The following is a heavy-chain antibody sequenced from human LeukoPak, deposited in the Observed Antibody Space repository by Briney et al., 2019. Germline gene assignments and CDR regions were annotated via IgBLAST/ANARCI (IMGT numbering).Heavy chain of an antibody. Sequence: PGGSLRLSCAASGFTLSGYWMTWVRQAPGKGLEWVANIKEDGGVKYYVDSVKGRFTISRDTAKNSLYLLMNSLRAEDTAVYYCARIGYSSSSIDYWGQGTLVTVSS. CDR2: IKEDGGVK. J-gene: IGHJ4*02. D-gene: IGHD6-6*01. CDR3: ARIGYSSSSIDY. V-gene: IGHV3-7*01. CDR1: GFTLSGYW.